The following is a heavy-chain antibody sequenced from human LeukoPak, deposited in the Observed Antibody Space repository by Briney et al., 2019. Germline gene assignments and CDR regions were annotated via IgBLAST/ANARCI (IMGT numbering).Heavy chain of an antibody. Sequence: GGSLRLSCAASGFTFSSYGMHWVRQAPGKGLEWVAVISYDGSNKYYADSVKGRFTISRDNAKNSLYLQMNSLRAEDTAVYYCARAITVTMYYFDYWGQGTLVTVSS. CDR1: GFTFSSYG. J-gene: IGHJ4*02. V-gene: IGHV3-30*03. CDR2: ISYDGSNK. CDR3: ARAITVTMYYFDY. D-gene: IGHD4-17*01.